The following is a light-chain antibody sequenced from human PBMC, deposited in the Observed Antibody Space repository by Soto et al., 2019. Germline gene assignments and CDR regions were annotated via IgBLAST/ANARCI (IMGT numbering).Light chain of an antibody. J-gene: IGKJ1*01. Sequence: DIPMTQSPSSLSASIGDRVTITCRASQTVNTYLHWYQQKPGKAPKLLIYAASNLQSGVPSRFSGSGSGTNFTLSLNSLQPEDFATYYCQQGYSNPWTFGQGTMVEIK. CDR3: QQGYSNPWT. CDR2: AAS. CDR1: QTVNTY. V-gene: IGKV1-39*01.